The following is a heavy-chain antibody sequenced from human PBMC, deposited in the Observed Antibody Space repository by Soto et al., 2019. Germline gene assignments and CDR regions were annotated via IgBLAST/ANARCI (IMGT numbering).Heavy chain of an antibody. CDR3: ARGWGGHFPY. D-gene: IGHD2-21*02. V-gene: IGHV4-59*01. J-gene: IGHJ4*02. CDR1: GGSISSYY. CDR2: SYYTGST. Sequence: QVQLQESGPGLVKPSETLSLTCTVSGGSISSYYWGWIRQPPGKGLEWIGYSYYTGSTNYNPSLKRRVTISVATSKTQFSLKLSSVTAADAAVYYCARGWGGHFPYWGQGTLVTVSS.